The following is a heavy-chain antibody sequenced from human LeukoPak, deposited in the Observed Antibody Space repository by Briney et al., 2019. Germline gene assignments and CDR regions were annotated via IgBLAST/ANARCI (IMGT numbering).Heavy chain of an antibody. D-gene: IGHD5-12*01. CDR3: ARDVSGHDWGLFR. CDR1: GSTFSTYA. J-gene: IGHJ4*02. CDR2: ISSSGTYI. V-gene: IGHV3-21*01. Sequence: PGGSLRLSCAASGSTFSTYAMTWVRQAPGKGLDWLSSISSSGTYIYYADSVKGRFTISRDNAKNSLYLQMNSLRVEDTAVYYCARDVSGHDWGLFRWGQGTLVTVSS.